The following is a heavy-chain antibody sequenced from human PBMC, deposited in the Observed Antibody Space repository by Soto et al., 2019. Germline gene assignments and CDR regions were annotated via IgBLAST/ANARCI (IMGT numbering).Heavy chain of an antibody. D-gene: IGHD3-3*01. V-gene: IGHV1-18*01. CDR1: GYTFSCYG. J-gene: IGHJ4*02. Sequence: QVKLVQSGGEVKKPGASVKISCKASGYTFSCYGISWVRKAPGQGLEWMGWISAYNGNTNYAQKFQGRVTMTTDTSTSTAYMELRSLRSDDTAIYYCARTLNEWLLGLEWGQGTLVTVSS. CDR2: ISAYNGNT. CDR3: ARTLNEWLLGLE.